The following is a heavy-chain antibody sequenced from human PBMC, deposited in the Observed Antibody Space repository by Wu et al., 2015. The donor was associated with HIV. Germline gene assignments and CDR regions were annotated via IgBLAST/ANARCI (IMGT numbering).Heavy chain of an antibody. V-gene: IGHV1-69*11. CDR2: ITPILGST. Sequence: QVQLVRSGPEVTKPGSSVKVSCKASRDTFNRFAITWVRQAPGQGLECMGKITPILGSTVYTQKFQDRVTITADESTSTSYMELSSLTSEDTAVYYCAREVGAMLANWFDPWGQGTLVIVSS. CDR3: AREVGAMLANWFDP. CDR1: RDTFNRFA. J-gene: IGHJ5*02. D-gene: IGHD3-10*01.